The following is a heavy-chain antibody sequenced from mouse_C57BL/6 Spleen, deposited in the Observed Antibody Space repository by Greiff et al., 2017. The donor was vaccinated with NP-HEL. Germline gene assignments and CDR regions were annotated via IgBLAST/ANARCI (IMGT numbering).Heavy chain of an antibody. V-gene: IGHV5-4*03. J-gene: IGHJ2*01. CDR1: GFTFSSYA. D-gene: IGHD2-3*01. Sequence: EVMLVESGGGLVKPGGSLKLSCAASGFTFSSYAMSWVRQTPEKRLEWVATISDGGSYTYYPDNVKGRFTISRDNAKNNLYLQMSHLKSEDTAMYYCARGDGDFDYWGHSTTLTVSS. CDR2: ISDGGSYT. CDR3: ARGDGDFDY.